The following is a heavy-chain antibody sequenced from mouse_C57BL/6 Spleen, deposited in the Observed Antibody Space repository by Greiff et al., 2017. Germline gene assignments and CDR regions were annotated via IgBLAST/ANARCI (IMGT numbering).Heavy chain of an antibody. CDR2: IYPGDGDT. Sequence: QVHVKQSGAELVKPGASVKISCKASGYAFSSYWMNWVKQRPGQGLEWIGQIYPGDGDTNYNGKFKGKATLTADKSSSTAYMQLSSLTSEDSAVYFCARRRGTTVVDYAMDYWGKGTSVTVSS. D-gene: IGHD1-1*01. CDR1: GYAFSSYW. V-gene: IGHV1-80*01. J-gene: IGHJ4*01. CDR3: ARRRGTTVVDYAMDY.